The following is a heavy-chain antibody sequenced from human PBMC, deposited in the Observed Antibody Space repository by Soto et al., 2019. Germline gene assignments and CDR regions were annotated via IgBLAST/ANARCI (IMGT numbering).Heavy chain of an antibody. CDR1: GYTFTNYL. CDR3: VGPNFGALTHFDF. V-gene: IGHV5-51*01. CDR2: NLSGDSDT. D-gene: IGHD3-16*01. J-gene: IGHJ4*02. Sequence: PGGYLKISCKALGYTFTNYLLGLARQTPGEGLEVVGINLSGDSDTRYNLSLESQDTVTTHDYISAAYLQWNTLKASDTSMYYCVGPNFGALTHFDFWGQGTLVTVSS.